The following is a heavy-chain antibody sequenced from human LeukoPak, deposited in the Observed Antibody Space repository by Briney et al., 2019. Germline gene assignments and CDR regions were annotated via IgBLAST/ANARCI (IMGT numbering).Heavy chain of an antibody. CDR2: FDPEDGET. D-gene: IGHD3-10*01. V-gene: IGHV1-24*01. Sequence: ASVKVSCKVSGYTLTELSMHWVRQAPGKGLEWMGGFDPEDGETIYAQKFQGRVTMTEDTSTDTAYMELSSLRSEDTAVYYCATDFSRMVRGVIDGGYWGQGTLVTVSS. CDR3: ATDFSRMVRGVIDGGY. J-gene: IGHJ4*02. CDR1: GYTLTELS.